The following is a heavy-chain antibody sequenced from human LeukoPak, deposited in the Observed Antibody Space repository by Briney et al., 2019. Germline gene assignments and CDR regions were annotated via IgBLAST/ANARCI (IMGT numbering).Heavy chain of an antibody. V-gene: IGHV3-7*04. CDR2: INQDGSEK. CDR3: ARIRAYAFDI. Sequence: GGSLRLSCAASGFTFSRYGMHWVRQAPGKGLEWVAKINQDGSEKYYMDSVKGRFTISRDNAKNSLYLQMNSLRAEDTAVYYCARIRAYAFDIWGQGTMVTVSS. J-gene: IGHJ3*02. CDR1: GFTFSRYG.